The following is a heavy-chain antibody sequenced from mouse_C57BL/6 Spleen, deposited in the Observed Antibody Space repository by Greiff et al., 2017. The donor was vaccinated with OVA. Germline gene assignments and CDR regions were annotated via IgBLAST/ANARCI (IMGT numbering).Heavy chain of an antibody. D-gene: IGHD1-1*01. Sequence: EVHLVESGPGLVKPSQSLSLTCSVTGYSITSGYYWNWIRQFPGNKLEWMGYISYDGSNNYNPSLKNRISITRDTSKNQFFLKLNSVTTEDTATYYCANYYGSRGYAMDYWGQGTSVTVSS. V-gene: IGHV3-6*01. CDR3: ANYYGSRGYAMDY. J-gene: IGHJ4*01. CDR2: ISYDGSN. CDR1: GYSITSGYY.